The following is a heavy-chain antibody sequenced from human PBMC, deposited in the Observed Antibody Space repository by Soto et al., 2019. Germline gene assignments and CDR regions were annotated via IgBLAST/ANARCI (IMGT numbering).Heavy chain of an antibody. CDR1: VGAISIYY. V-gene: IGHV4-59*01. CDR2: IYYSGST. CDR3: ASQQDFFYFDY. J-gene: IGHJ4*02. Sequence: LSLTCTVSVGAISIYYWSCIRQPPGKGPEWIGYIYYSGSTNYNPSLKSRVTISVDTSKNQFSLKLSSVTAADTAVYYCASQQDFFYFDYWGQGTLVTVSS.